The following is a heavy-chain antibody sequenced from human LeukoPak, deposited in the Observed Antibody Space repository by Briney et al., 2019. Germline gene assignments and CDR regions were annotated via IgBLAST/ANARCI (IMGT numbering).Heavy chain of an antibody. CDR2: INHSGST. J-gene: IGHJ4*02. CDR1: RGSFSGYY. V-gene: IGHV4-34*01. D-gene: IGHD2-2*01. CDR3: AGGLSRPPPGGY. Sequence: SETLSLTCAVYRGSFSGYYWSWIRQPPGKGLEWIGEINHSGSTNYNPSLKSRVTISVDTSKNQFSLKLNSVTAADTAVYYCAGGLSRPPPGGYGAQGPLVTVSS.